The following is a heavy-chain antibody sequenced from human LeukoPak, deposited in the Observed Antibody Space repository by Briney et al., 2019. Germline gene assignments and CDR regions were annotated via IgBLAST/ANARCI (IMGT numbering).Heavy chain of an antibody. CDR2: ISGSGGST. D-gene: IGHD4-17*01. CDR3: TTDSLNDYGDFLAGAFDI. V-gene: IGHV3-23*01. CDR1: GFTFSSYA. J-gene: IGHJ3*02. Sequence: TGGSLRLSCAASGFTFSSYAMSWVRQAPGKGLEWVSSISGSGGSTYYADSVKGRFTISRDNSKNTLYLQMNSLKTEDTAVYYCTTDSLNDYGDFLAGAFDIWGQGTMVTVSS.